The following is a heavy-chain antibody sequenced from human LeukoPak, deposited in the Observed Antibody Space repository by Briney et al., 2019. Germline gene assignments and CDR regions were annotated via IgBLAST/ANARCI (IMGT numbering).Heavy chain of an antibody. J-gene: IGHJ4*02. V-gene: IGHV3-21*01. CDR2: ISSSSTYI. CDR3: ARDSGGGDFDY. Sequence: GGSLRLSCAASEFTLSTYSMNWVRQAPGKGLEWVSSISSSSTYIYYADSVKGRFTISRDNAKNSLYLQMNSLRAEDTAVYYCARDSGGGDFDYWGQGTLVTVSS. D-gene: IGHD3-16*01. CDR1: EFTLSTYS.